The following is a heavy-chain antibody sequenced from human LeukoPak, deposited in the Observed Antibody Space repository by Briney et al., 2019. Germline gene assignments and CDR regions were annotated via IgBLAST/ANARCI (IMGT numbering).Heavy chain of an antibody. CDR3: ARGDSDFWSCYLHYFDY. J-gene: IGHJ4*02. D-gene: IGHD3-3*01. V-gene: IGHV1-46*03. Sequence: ASVKVSCKASGYTFTSYYMHWVRQAPGQGLEWMGIINPSGGSTSYAQKFQGRVTMTRDTSTSTVYMELSSLRSEDTAVYYCARGDSDFWSCYLHYFDYWGQGTLVTVSS. CDR1: GYTFTSYY. CDR2: INPSGGST.